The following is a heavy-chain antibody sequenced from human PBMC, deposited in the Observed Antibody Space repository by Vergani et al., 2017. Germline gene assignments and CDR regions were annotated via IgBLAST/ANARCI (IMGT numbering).Heavy chain of an antibody. CDR2: ISSSSSYI. J-gene: IGHJ1*01. D-gene: IGHD3-22*01. Sequence: EVQLLESGGNLVQPGGSLRLSCAASGFTFTNFAMTWVRQAPGEGLEWVSSISSSSSYIYYADSVKGRFTISRDNSQTTVFLQMNSLRADDSAVYYCTKAGQYDSDNFHDSWGQGALVTVAS. CDR3: TKAGQYDSDNFHDS. CDR1: GFTFTNFA. V-gene: IGHV3-23*01.